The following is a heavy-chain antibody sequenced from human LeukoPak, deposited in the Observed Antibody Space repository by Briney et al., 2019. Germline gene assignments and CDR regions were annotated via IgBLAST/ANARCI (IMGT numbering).Heavy chain of an antibody. CDR1: GYTFTSYW. J-gene: IGHJ4*02. CDR3: ARHDLPYSSSWYIDC. V-gene: IGHV5-51*01. Sequence: GESLKISCKPSGYTFTSYWIGWVRQMPGKGLEWIGIIFPGDADTRYTPSFRGQVTISADKSISTAYLQWSSLKASDTAMYYCARHDLPYSSSWYIDCWGQGTLVTVSS. D-gene: IGHD6-13*01. CDR2: IFPGDADT.